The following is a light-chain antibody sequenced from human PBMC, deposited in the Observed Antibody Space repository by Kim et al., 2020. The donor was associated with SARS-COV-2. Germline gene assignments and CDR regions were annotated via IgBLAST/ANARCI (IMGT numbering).Light chain of an antibody. Sequence: RGTISCTGRSSNIGAGYDVHWYQQLPGTAPKLLIYGNSNRPSGVPDRFSGSKSGTSASLAITGLQAEDEADYYCQSYDSSLSGWVFGGGTQLTVL. CDR3: QSYDSSLSGWV. CDR2: GNS. V-gene: IGLV1-40*01. CDR1: SSNIGAGYD. J-gene: IGLJ3*02.